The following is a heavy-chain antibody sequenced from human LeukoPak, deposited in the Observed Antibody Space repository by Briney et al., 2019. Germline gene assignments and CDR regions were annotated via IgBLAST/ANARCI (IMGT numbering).Heavy chain of an antibody. CDR2: IIPILGIA. V-gene: IGHV1-69*04. Sequence: ASVKVSCKASGYTFTSYDINWVRQAPGQGLEWMGRIIPILGIANYAQKFQGRVTITADKSTSTAYMELSSLRSEDTAVYYCARHDILTGTEFDYWGQGTLVTVSS. D-gene: IGHD3-9*01. J-gene: IGHJ4*02. CDR3: ARHDILTGTEFDY. CDR1: GYTFTSYD.